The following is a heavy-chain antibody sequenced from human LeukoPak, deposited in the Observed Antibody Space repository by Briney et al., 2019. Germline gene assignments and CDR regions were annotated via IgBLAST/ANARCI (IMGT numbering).Heavy chain of an antibody. CDR3: AKSAGYCSSTSCYHFDY. V-gene: IGHV3-53*01. CDR1: GFTVSSNY. J-gene: IGHJ4*02. Sequence: GGSLRLSCAASGFTVSSNYMNWVRQAPGKGLEWVSVIYGGGNIYYADSVKGRFTISRDNSKNTLYLQMNSLRAEDTAVYYCAKSAGYCSSTSCYHFDYWGQGTLVTVSS. CDR2: IYGGGNI. D-gene: IGHD2-2*01.